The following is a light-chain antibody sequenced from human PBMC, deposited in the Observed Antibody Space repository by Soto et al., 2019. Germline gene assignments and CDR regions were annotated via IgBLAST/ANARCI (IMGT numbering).Light chain of an antibody. J-gene: IGLJ1*01. CDR1: SSNIGAGHD. CDR3: QSYDSSLSGYV. Sequence: QSVLTQPPSVSGAPGQRVTISCTGSSSNIGAGHDVHWYQQLPGTAPKFLIYGNSNRPSGVPDRFSGSKSGTSASLAITGLQTEDEADYYCQSYDSSLSGYVFGTGT. CDR2: GNS. V-gene: IGLV1-40*01.